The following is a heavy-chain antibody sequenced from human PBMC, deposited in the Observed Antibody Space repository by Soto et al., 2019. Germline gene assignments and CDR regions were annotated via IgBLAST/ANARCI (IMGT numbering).Heavy chain of an antibody. CDR1: GFTFSSYA. Sequence: GGSLRLSCAASGFTFSSYAMSWVRQAPGKGLEWVSTINSSGGSTYYADSVKGRFTISRDNAKNSLYLQMNSLRAEDTAFYYCVRGASLNFDYWGQGTLVTVSS. CDR3: VRGASLNFDY. D-gene: IGHD1-26*01. V-gene: IGHV3-23*01. J-gene: IGHJ4*02. CDR2: INSSGGST.